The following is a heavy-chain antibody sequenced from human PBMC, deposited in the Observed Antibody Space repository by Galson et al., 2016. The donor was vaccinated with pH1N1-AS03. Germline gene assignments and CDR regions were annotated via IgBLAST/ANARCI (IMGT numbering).Heavy chain of an antibody. D-gene: IGHD6-19*01. CDR1: GYSFINYA. CDR2: LNSTSGNT. J-gene: IGHJ4*02. V-gene: IGHV1-3*01. Sequence: SVKVSCKASGYSFINYAIHWVRQAPGQRLEWMGWLNSTSGNTEYSQKFQGRVTITRDTSASTASMELSSLISEDTAVYYCAKVGLVISSGWYGRFDYWGQGTLVTVSS. CDR3: AKVGLVISSGWYGRFDY.